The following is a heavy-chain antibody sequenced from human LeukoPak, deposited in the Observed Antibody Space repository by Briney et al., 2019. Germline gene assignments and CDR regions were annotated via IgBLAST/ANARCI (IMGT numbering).Heavy chain of an antibody. Sequence: GGSLRLSCEASRFIFSSYSMNWVRQAPWKGLEWLSYISESSSHRYYADSVKGRFTISRDNAKNSLYLEMNGLRAEDTAVYYCARGGTYTVDYWGQGTLVTVSS. V-gene: IGHV3-21*06. CDR3: ARGGTYTVDY. CDR1: RFIFSSYS. CDR2: ISESSSHR. J-gene: IGHJ4*02.